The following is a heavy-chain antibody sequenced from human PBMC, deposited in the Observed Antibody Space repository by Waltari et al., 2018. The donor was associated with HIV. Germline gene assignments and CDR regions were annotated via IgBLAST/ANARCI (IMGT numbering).Heavy chain of an antibody. V-gene: IGHV4-59*08. Sequence: QVQLQESGPGLVKPSETLSLTCTVSGGSISSYYWSWIRQSPGKGLEWIGYIYSSGNTNHNPSLKSRVTISVDTSKNQFSLRLSCVTAADTAVYFGARHRTVTTGRLFDYWGQGTLVTVSS. CDR3: ARHRTVTTGRLFDY. J-gene: IGHJ4*02. CDR2: IYSSGNT. D-gene: IGHD4-17*01. CDR1: GGSISSYY.